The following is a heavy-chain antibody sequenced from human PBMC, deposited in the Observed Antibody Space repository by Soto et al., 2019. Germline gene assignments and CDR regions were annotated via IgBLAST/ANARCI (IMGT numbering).Heavy chain of an antibody. J-gene: IGHJ6*02. CDR2: IIPIFGTA. D-gene: IGHD2-15*01. CDR3: ARGHVVVVAASYYGMDV. CDR1: GGTFSSYA. Sequence: RASVKVSCKASGGTFSSYAISWVRQAPGQGLEWMGGIIPIFGTANYAQKFQGRVTITADESTSTAYMELSSLRSEDTAVYYCARGHVVVVAASYYGMDVWGQGTTVTVSS. V-gene: IGHV1-69*13.